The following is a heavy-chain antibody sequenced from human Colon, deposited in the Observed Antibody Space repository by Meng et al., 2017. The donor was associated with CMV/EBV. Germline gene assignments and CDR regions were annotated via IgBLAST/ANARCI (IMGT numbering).Heavy chain of an antibody. J-gene: IGHJ5*02. V-gene: IGHV4-39*02. CDR3: ARDGQRISVVWGVPNWFDP. Sequence: SETLSLTCAVSGGSVGSSRYFWGWIRQTPGKGLQWIGSIFYNGRTDYSPSLKSRVTISSHTSKNEVSLDLRSVTAADTAVYYCARDGQRISVVWGVPNWFDPWGQGTLVTVSS. D-gene: IGHD3-10*01. CDR1: GGSVGSSRYF. CDR2: IFYNGRT.